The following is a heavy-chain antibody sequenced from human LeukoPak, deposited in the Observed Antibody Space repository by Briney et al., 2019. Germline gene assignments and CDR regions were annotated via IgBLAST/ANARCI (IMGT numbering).Heavy chain of an antibody. D-gene: IGHD5-12*01. J-gene: IGHJ4*02. V-gene: IGHV3-30*18. CDR2: ISYDGSNK. Sequence: GGSLRLSCAASRFTFSSYGMHWVRQAPGKGLEWVAVISYDGSNKYYADSVKGRFTISRDNSKNTLYLQMNSLRAEDTAVYYCAKGKYSGYDLEPENFDYWGQGTLVTVSS. CDR1: RFTFSSYG. CDR3: AKGKYSGYDLEPENFDY.